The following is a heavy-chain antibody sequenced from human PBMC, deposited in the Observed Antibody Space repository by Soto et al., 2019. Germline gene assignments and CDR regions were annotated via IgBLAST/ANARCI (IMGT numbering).Heavy chain of an antibody. V-gene: IGHV1-18*04. CDR2: ISAFNGNT. J-gene: IGHJ3*02. CDR1: GYTCSSYS. CDR3: ARAGGTGGHRAAFDI. D-gene: IGHD2-15*01. Sequence: QVQLVQSGAEMKKPGASVKVSCKTSGYTCSSYSINWVRQAPGQGLEWLGWISAFNGNTNYAQKVQGRVTMTTDTSTYTAYMEQRSLTSDDTAVYYCARAGGTGGHRAAFDIWGQGTMVTVSS.